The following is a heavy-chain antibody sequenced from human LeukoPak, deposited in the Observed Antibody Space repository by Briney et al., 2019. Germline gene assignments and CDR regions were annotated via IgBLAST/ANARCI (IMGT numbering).Heavy chain of an antibody. D-gene: IGHD7-27*01. CDR2: IFYSGST. CDR1: GGSISSSSYY. J-gene: IGHJ2*01. CDR3: ARLTGVWYFDL. V-gene: IGHV4-39*07. Sequence: SPSETLSLTCTVSGGSISSSSYYWGWIRQPPGKGLEWIGSIFYSGSTYYNPSLKSRVTISVDTSKNQFSLKLSSVTAADTAVYSCARLTGVWYFDLWGRGTLVTVSS.